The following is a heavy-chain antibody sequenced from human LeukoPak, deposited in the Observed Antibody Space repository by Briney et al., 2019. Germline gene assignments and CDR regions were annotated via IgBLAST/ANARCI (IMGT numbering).Heavy chain of an antibody. V-gene: IGHV1-2*02. CDR1: GYTFTSYF. D-gene: IGHD3-3*01. J-gene: IGHJ4*02. CDR2: INPITGAT. Sequence: ASVKVSCKASGYTFTSYFMHWVRQAPGQGLEWVGWINPITGATNYGQKFQGRVIMTRDTSINTAYMELSILRSDDTAFYYCARDYDFWSNYYRAFDYWGQGTLVTVSS. CDR3: ARDYDFWSNYYRAFDY.